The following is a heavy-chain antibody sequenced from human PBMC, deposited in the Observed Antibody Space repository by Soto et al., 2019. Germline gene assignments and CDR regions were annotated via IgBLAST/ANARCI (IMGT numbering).Heavy chain of an antibody. Sequence: GGSLRLSCAASGFTFSDYYMSWVRQAPGKGLESVSYISSSSDYINYGGSVKGRFTVSRDNAKNSLYLQMSSLRAEDTAVYYCVRGGYRRKDSWGPGMLVTVSS. CDR1: GFTFSDYY. D-gene: IGHD4-4*01. V-gene: IGHV3-11*06. CDR2: ISSSSDYI. CDR3: VRGGYRRKDS. J-gene: IGHJ4*02.